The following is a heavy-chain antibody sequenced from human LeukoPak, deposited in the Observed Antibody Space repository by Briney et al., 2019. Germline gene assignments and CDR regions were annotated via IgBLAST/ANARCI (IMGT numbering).Heavy chain of an antibody. Sequence: GGSLRLSCATSGFIFSSHWMSWVRQAPGKGLEWVAKIREDGSEKYYVDSVRGRFTISRDNGKNSLYLQMNSLRADDTAVYYCARSLLWFGANLIWFDSWGQGTLVTVSS. V-gene: IGHV3-7*01. D-gene: IGHD3-10*01. CDR1: GFIFSSHW. CDR2: IREDGSEK. J-gene: IGHJ5*01. CDR3: ARSLLWFGANLIWFDS.